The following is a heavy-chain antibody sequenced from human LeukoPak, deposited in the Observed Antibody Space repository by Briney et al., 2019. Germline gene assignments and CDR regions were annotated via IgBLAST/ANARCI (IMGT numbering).Heavy chain of an antibody. CDR3: ARQEIAVAGRETWFDP. D-gene: IGHD6-19*01. CDR1: GGSISNYY. V-gene: IGHV4-39*01. Sequence: PSETLSLTCTVSGGSISNYYWSWIRQPPGKGLEWIGSIYYSGSTYYNPSLKSRVTISVDTSKNQFSLKLSAVTAADTAVYYCARQEIAVAGRETWFDPWGQGTLVTVSS. CDR2: IYYSGST. J-gene: IGHJ5*02.